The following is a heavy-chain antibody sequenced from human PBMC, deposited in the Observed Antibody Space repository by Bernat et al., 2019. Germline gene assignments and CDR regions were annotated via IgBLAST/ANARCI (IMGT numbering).Heavy chain of an antibody. V-gene: IGHV3-30-3*01. Sequence: QVQLVESGGGVVQPGRSLRLSCAASGFTFSSYAMHWVRQAPGKGLEWVAVISYDGSNKYYADSVKGRFTISRDNSKNTLYLQMNSLRAEDTAVYYCARQQESEGEAFDIWGQGTMVTVSS. D-gene: IGHD3-16*01. CDR2: ISYDGSNK. CDR3: ARQQESEGEAFDI. J-gene: IGHJ3*02. CDR1: GFTFSSYA.